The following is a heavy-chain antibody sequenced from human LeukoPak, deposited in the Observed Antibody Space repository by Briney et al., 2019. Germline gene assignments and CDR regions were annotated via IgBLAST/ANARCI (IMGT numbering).Heavy chain of an antibody. CDR1: GYTFTSYS. Sequence: ASVKVSCKASGYTFTSYSISWVRQAPGQGLEWMGWSSTYNGNTNYAQHLQGRVAMTTDTSTSTAYMELRSLTSDDSAVYYCARDGGAYCGGDCYSGFVYWGQGTLVTVSS. CDR2: SSTYNGNT. J-gene: IGHJ4*02. D-gene: IGHD2-21*01. CDR3: ARDGGAYCGGDCYSGFVY. V-gene: IGHV1-18*01.